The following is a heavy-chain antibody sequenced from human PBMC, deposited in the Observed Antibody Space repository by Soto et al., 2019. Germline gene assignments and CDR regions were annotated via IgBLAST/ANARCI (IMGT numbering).Heavy chain of an antibody. CDR1: GFTFSSYG. CDR2: ISYDGSNK. CDR3: AKDKNSDYYYDSSGPREPQGH. J-gene: IGHJ4*02. V-gene: IGHV3-30*18. D-gene: IGHD3-22*01. Sequence: HPGGSLRLSCAASGFTFSSYGMHWVRQAPGEGLEWVAVISYDGSNKYYADSVKGRFTISRDNSKNTLYLQMNSLRAEDTAVYYCAKDKNSDYYYDSSGPREPQGHWGQGTLVTVSS.